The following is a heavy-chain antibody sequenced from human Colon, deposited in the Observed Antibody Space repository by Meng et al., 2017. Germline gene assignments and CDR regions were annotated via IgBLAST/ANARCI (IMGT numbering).Heavy chain of an antibody. CDR2: SYPGNGNV. V-gene: IGHV1-3*01. CDR1: GYTFSRYA. D-gene: IGHD1-14*01. Sequence: QIQLFQSGAEVTRPGASVKVSCKASGYTFSRYAIHWVRQAPGQRFEWLGWSYPGNGNVRYSQKFQDRVTITMDISATTVYMELRSLTPEDTAMYYCARVNLGDDWFDPWGQGTLVTVSS. CDR3: ARVNLGDDWFDP. J-gene: IGHJ5*02.